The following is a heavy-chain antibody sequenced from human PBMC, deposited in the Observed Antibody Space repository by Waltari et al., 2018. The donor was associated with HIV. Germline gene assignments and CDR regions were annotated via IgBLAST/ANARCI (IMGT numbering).Heavy chain of an antibody. CDR1: GYTFNNYA. Sequence: QVQLVQSGSQLKKPGASVKISCKASGYTFNNYALHWVRQAPGQGLEGMGWMNTNSGNPTYAQGFTGRFVLSLDTSLTTTYLQINTLKPDDSAVYYCARSPAFWGQGTLVIVSS. CDR2: MNTNSGNP. CDR3: ARSPAF. J-gene: IGHJ4*02. V-gene: IGHV7-4-1*02.